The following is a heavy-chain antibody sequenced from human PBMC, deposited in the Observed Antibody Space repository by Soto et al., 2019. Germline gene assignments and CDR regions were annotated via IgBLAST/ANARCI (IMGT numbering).Heavy chain of an antibody. CDR1: GGSISSSSYY. CDR2: IYYSGST. J-gene: IGHJ4*02. V-gene: IGHV4-39*01. CDR3: ARHTPTPLRFDYSNYPLDY. D-gene: IGHD4-4*01. Sequence: SETLSLTCTVSGGSISSSSYYWGWIRQPPGKGLEWIGSIYYSGSTYYNPSLKSRVTISVDTSKNQFSLKLSSVTAADTAVYYCARHTPTPLRFDYSNYPLDYWGQGTLVTVSS.